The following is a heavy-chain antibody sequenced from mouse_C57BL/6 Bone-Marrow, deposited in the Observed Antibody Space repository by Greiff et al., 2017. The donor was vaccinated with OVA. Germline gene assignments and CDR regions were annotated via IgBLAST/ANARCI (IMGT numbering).Heavy chain of an antibody. D-gene: IGHD1-1*01. CDR3: ARGYYGSSPSYAMDY. J-gene: IGHJ4*01. CDR1: GFNIKNTY. CDR2: IDPANGNT. Sequence: VQLKESVAELVRPGASVKLSCTASGFNIKNTYMHWVKQRPEQGLEWIGRIDPANGNTKYAPKFQGKATITADTSSNTAYLQLSSLTSEDTAVYYCARGYYGSSPSYAMDYWGQGTSVTVSS. V-gene: IGHV14-3*01.